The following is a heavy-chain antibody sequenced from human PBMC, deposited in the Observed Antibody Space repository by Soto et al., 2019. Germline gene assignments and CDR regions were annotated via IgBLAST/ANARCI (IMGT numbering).Heavy chain of an antibody. V-gene: IGHV4-59*08. CDR2: IYYSGST. D-gene: IGHD2-15*01. J-gene: IGHJ6*03. CDR3: ARTPGIVPLAEGYYYYMDV. Sequence: SQTLSLTCTVSGGSISSYYWSWIRQPPGKGLEWIGYIYYSGSTNYNPSLKSRVTISVDTSKNQFSLKLSSVTAADTAVYYCARTPGIVPLAEGYYYYMDVWGKGTTVTVSS. CDR1: GGSISSYY.